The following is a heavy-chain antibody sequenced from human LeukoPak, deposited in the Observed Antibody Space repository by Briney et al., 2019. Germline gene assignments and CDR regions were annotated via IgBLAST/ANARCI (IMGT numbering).Heavy chain of an antibody. Sequence: ASVKVSCKASGYTFTSYGISWVRQAPGQGLEWMGWISAYNGNTNYAQKLQGRVTMTTDTSTSTAYMELRSLRSDDTAVYYCATSGPATVVTGASFDPWGQGTLVTVSS. CDR3: ATSGPATVVTGASFDP. J-gene: IGHJ5*02. D-gene: IGHD4-23*01. CDR1: GYTFTSYG. CDR2: ISAYNGNT. V-gene: IGHV1-18*01.